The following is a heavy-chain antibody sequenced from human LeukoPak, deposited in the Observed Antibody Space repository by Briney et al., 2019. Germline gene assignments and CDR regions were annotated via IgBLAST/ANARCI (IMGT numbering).Heavy chain of an antibody. Sequence: QPGGSLRHSCAASGFTFGSYAMSWVRKAPGKGLEWVSAISGSGGSTYYADSVKGRFTISRDNSKNTLYLQMNSPGAEDTAVYYCARDGMATISYYFDYWGQGTLVTVSS. CDR3: ARDGMATISYYFDY. V-gene: IGHV3-23*01. CDR1: GFTFGSYA. J-gene: IGHJ4*02. D-gene: IGHD5-24*01. CDR2: ISGSGGST.